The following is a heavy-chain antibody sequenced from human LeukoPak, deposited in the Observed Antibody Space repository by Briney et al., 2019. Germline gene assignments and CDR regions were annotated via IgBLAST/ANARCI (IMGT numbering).Heavy chain of an antibody. CDR3: AREAAAAVYFDH. CDR1: GCTFTSYD. CDR2: ITAYNGNT. Sequence: ASVKVSCKASGCTFTSYDINWVRQAPGQGLEWMGWITAYNGNTKYAQKFQDRVTMTTDTSTSTAYMELRRLRSDDTAVYYCAREAAAAVYFDHWGQGTLVTVSS. J-gene: IGHJ4*02. V-gene: IGHV1-18*01. D-gene: IGHD6-13*01.